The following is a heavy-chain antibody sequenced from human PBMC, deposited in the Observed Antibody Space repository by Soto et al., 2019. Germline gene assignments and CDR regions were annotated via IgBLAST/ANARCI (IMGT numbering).Heavy chain of an antibody. V-gene: IGHV1-69*13. CDR1: GGTFSSYA. Sequence: GASVKVSCKASGGTFSSYAISWVRQAPGQGLEWMGGIIPIFGTANYAQKFQGRVTITADESTSTAYMELSSLRSEDTAVYYCASGGERNFGSSWYGWFDPWGQGTLVTVSS. J-gene: IGHJ5*02. CDR3: ASGGERNFGSSWYGWFDP. D-gene: IGHD6-13*01. CDR2: IIPIFGTA.